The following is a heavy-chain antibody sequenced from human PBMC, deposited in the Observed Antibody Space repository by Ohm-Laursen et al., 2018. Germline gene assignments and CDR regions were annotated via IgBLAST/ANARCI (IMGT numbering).Heavy chain of an antibody. CDR2: INHSGST. J-gene: IGHJ4*02. CDR1: GGSFSGYY. CDR3: AIWAYRYYFDY. D-gene: IGHD1-14*01. V-gene: IGHV4-34*01. Sequence: TLSLTCAVYGGSFSGYYWSWIRQPPGKGLEWIGEINHSGSTNYNPSLKSRVTISVDTSKNQFSLKLSSVTAADTAVYYCAIWAYRYYFDYWGQGTLVTVSS.